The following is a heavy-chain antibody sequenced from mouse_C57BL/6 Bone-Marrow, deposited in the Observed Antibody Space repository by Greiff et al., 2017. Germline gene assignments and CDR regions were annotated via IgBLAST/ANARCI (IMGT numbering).Heavy chain of an antibody. D-gene: IGHD2-3*01. V-gene: IGHV1-59*01. J-gene: IGHJ1*03. CDR3: ARWLLRGYFDV. CDR2: IDPSDSYT. Sequence: VQLQQPGAELVRPGTSVKLSCKASGYTFTSYWMPWVKQRPGQGLEWIGVIDPSDSYTNYNQKFKGKATLTVDTSSSTAYMQRSSLTSEDSAVYYCARWLLRGYFDVWGTGTTVTVSS. CDR1: GYTFTSYW.